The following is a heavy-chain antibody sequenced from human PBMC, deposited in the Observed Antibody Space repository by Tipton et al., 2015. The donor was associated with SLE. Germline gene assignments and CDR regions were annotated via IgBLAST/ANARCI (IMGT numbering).Heavy chain of an antibody. Sequence: TLSLTCTVSGGSISSYSWSWIRQPPGKGLEWIGYIYYSGSTNYNPSLKSRVTISVDTSKNQFSLKLTSVTAADTAVYYCARLLLGWDDYWGQGTLVTVSS. CDR1: GGSISSYS. CDR3: ARLLLGWDDY. D-gene: IGHD1-26*01. CDR2: IYYSGST. J-gene: IGHJ4*02. V-gene: IGHV4-59*01.